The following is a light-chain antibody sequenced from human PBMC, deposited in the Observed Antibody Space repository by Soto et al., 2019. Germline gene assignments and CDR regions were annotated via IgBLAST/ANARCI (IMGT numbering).Light chain of an antibody. Sequence: QSALTQPASVSGSPGQSITISCTGTSSDVGGYDYVSWYQHHPGKAPKLMIYDVXXRXXXVSNRFSGSKSGNTASLTISGXXXXXXXXXYCSSYTSSSLYVFGTGTKLTVL. J-gene: IGLJ1*01. CDR2: DVX. CDR1: SSDVGGYDY. V-gene: IGLV2-14*03. CDR3: SSYTSSSLYV.